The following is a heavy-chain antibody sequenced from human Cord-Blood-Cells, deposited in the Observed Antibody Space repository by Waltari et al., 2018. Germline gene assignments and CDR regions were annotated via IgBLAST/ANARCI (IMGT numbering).Heavy chain of an antibody. D-gene: IGHD1-26*01. CDR1: GFTFCRYG. CDR2: IWYDGSNK. J-gene: IGHJ3*02. CDR3: ARDDHVGADAFDI. Sequence: QVQLVESGGGVVQPGRSLRLSCAASGFTFCRYGIHWVRQAPGKGLEWVAVIWYDGSNKYYADSVKGRFTISRDNSKNTLYLQMNSLRAEDTAVYYCARDDHVGADAFDIWGQGTMVTVSS. V-gene: IGHV3-33*01.